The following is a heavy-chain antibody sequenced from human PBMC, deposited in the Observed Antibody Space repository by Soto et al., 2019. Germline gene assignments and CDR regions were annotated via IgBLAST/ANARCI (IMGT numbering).Heavy chain of an antibody. CDR1: GFTFSSYG. CDR2: IWYDGSNK. V-gene: IGHV3-33*01. Sequence: GGSLRLSCAASGFTFSSYGMHWVRQAPGKGLEWVAVIWYDGSNKYYADSVKGRFTISRDNSKNTLYLQMNSLRAEDTAVYYCAREYYYDSSGYQYPFDYWGQGTLVTVSS. J-gene: IGHJ4*02. CDR3: AREYYYDSSGYQYPFDY. D-gene: IGHD3-22*01.